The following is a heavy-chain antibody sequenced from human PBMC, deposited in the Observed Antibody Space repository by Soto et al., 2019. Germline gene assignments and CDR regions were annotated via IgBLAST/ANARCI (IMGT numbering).Heavy chain of an antibody. CDR3: ARSGRSWNLREFDY. Sequence: SXKVSFKASGGTXSSYAISLVRQAPGQGLEWMGGIIPIFCTANYAQKLRGRVTMTTDTSTSTAYMELRSLRSDDTAVFYCARSGRSWNLREFDYWGQGTLGTVSS. V-gene: IGHV1-69*05. J-gene: IGHJ4*02. CDR1: GGTXSSYA. CDR2: IIPIFCTA. D-gene: IGHD6-13*01.